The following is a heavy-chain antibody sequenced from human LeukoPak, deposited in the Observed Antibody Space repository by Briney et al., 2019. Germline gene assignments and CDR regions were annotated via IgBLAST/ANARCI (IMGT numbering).Heavy chain of an antibody. CDR1: GFTFSSAW. J-gene: IGHJ4*02. Sequence: GGSLRLSCAASGFTFSSAWMTWVRQAPGKGLEGVGRVKSKIDGGTTDYAAPVKGRFSISRDDSKNTLYLQMNSLKTEDTAVYYCTTAGKLARDGYNYPYYFDYWGQGTLVTVSS. CDR2: VKSKIDGGTT. D-gene: IGHD5-24*01. V-gene: IGHV3-15*01. CDR3: TTAGKLARDGYNYPYYFDY.